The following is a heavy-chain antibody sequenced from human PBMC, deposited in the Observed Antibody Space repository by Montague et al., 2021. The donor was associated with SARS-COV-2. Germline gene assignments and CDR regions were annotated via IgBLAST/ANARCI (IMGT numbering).Heavy chain of an antibody. CDR1: GGSISSSSYY. CDR2: IYYSGST. J-gene: IGHJ6*02. V-gene: IGHV4-39*07. D-gene: IGHD6-13*01. Sequence: SETLPLTCTVSGGSISSSSYYWGWIRQPPGKGLEWIGSIYYSGSTYYNPSLKSRATISVDTSKNQFSLKLSSVTAADTAVYYCARVGRQQLVRLSGMDVWGQGTTVTVSS. CDR3: ARVGRQQLVRLSGMDV.